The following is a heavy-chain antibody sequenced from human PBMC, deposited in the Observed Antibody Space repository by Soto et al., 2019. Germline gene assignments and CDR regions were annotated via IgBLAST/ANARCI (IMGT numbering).Heavy chain of an antibody. CDR2: ISDDGSTA. CDR3: ARGPRVSSTGTGAH. Sequence: GGSLRLSCSVSGFTFSAYWMHWVRQVPGKGLTWVSRISDDGSTATYADPVKGRFAISRDNAKNSLYLEMNTLRADDSGLYYCARGPRVSSTGTGAHWGRGTLVTVSS. CDR1: GFTFSAYW. J-gene: IGHJ4*02. V-gene: IGHV3-74*01. D-gene: IGHD1-1*01.